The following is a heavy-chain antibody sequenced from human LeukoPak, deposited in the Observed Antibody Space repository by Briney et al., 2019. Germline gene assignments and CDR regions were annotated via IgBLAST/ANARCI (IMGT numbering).Heavy chain of an antibody. Sequence: PGGSLRLSCAASGFTVSSNYMSWVRQAPGRGLEWVSVIYSGGSTYYADSVKGRFTISRDNSKNTLFLQMNSLRAGDTAVYYCARGTVTMVDYWGPGTLVTVSS. D-gene: IGHD3-10*01. CDR2: IYSGGST. V-gene: IGHV3-66*01. CDR3: ARGTVTMVDY. J-gene: IGHJ4*02. CDR1: GFTVSSNY.